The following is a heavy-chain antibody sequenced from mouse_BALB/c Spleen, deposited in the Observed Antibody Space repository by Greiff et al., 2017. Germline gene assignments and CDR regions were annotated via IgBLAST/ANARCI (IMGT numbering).Heavy chain of an antibody. Sequence: EVKVVESGGGLVKPGGSLKLSCAASGFTFSSYTMSWVRQTPEKRLEWVATISSGGSYTYYPDSVKGRFTISRDNAKNTLYLQMSSLKSEDTAMYYCTRAGDGGTWFAYWGQGTLVTVSA. J-gene: IGHJ3*01. D-gene: IGHD3-3*01. CDR3: TRAGDGGTWFAY. CDR2: ISSGGSYT. V-gene: IGHV5-6-4*01. CDR1: GFTFSSYT.